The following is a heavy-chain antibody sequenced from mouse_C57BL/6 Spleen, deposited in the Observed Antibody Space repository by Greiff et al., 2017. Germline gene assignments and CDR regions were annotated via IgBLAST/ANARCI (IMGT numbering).Heavy chain of an antibody. Sequence: VQLKESGGDLVKPGGSLKLSCAASGFTFSSYGMSWVRQTPDKRLEWVATISSGGSYTYYPDSVKGRFTISRDNAKNTLYMQMSSLKSEDTAMYYCARLAREVTTTGFAYWGQGTLVTVSA. CDR3: ARLAREVTTTGFAY. J-gene: IGHJ3*01. CDR2: ISSGGSYT. D-gene: IGHD2-3*01. V-gene: IGHV5-6*01. CDR1: GFTFSSYG.